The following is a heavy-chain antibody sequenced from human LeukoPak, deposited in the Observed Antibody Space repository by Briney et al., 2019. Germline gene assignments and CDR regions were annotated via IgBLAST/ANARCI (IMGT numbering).Heavy chain of an antibody. D-gene: IGHD2-15*01. J-gene: IGHJ3*02. CDR3: AIMGVVVAHLGAFDI. CDR2: INPNSGGT. CDR1: GYTFTGYY. Sequence: ASVKVSCTASGYTFTGYYMHWVRQAPGQGLEWMGWINPNSGGTNYAQKFQGRVTMTRDTSISTAYMELSRLRSDDTAVYYWAIMGVVVAHLGAFDIWGQGTMVTVSS. V-gene: IGHV1-2*02.